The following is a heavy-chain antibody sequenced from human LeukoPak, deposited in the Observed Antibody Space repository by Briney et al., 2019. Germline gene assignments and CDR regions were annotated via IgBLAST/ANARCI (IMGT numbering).Heavy chain of an antibody. CDR3: ARAYGDYYYYYYGMDV. Sequence: ASVKVSCKASGYTFTSYDINWLRQATGQGLEWMGWMNPNSGNTGYAQKFQGRVTMTRNTSISTAYMELSSLRSEDTAVYYCARAYGDYYYYYYGMDVWGQGTTVTVSS. D-gene: IGHD4-17*01. J-gene: IGHJ6*02. CDR2: MNPNSGNT. CDR1: GYTFTSYD. V-gene: IGHV1-8*01.